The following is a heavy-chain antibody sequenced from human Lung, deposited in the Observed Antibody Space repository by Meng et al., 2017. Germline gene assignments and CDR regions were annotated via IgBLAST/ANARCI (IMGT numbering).Heavy chain of an antibody. Sequence: QVQLQGSGPGLVKPSQTLALTCTVSGGSISSSNYYWSWIRQPPGKGLEWSGHIYNSGSTYYHPSLKSRITISVDTSKNQFSLKLSSVTAADTAVYYCARGQKGYFDLWGRGTLVTVSS. V-gene: IGHV4-30-4*01. CDR3: ARGQKGYFDL. J-gene: IGHJ2*01. CDR2: IYNSGST. CDR1: GGSISSSNYY.